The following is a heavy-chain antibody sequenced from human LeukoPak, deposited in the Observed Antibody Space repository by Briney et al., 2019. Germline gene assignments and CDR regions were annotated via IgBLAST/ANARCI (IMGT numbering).Heavy chain of an antibody. CDR2: ISSSGSTI. Sequence: GGSLRLSCAASGFTFSDYYMSWIRQAPGKGLEWVSYISSSGSTIYYADSVKGRFTISRDNAKNSLYLQMNSLRAEDTAVYYCARDGWFGELLFPPFDYWGQGTLVTVSS. V-gene: IGHV3-11*04. CDR3: ARDGWFGELLFPPFDY. J-gene: IGHJ4*02. CDR1: GFTFSDYY. D-gene: IGHD3-10*01.